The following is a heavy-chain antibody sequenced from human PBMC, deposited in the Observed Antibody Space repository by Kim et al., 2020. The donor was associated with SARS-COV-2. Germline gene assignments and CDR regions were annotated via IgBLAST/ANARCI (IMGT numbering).Heavy chain of an antibody. CDR2: IRHDGSEK. Sequence: GGSPRLSCAASGFMFKNYYMSWVRQTPGKGLEWVANIRHDGSEKFYVDSVKGRFTISRDNAKNSLYLQMSSLRAEDTAVYYCVRDDSTGYMYFDFWGQG. J-gene: IGHJ4*02. D-gene: IGHD3-22*01. CDR3: VRDDSTGYMYFDF. CDR1: GFMFKNYY. V-gene: IGHV3-7*01.